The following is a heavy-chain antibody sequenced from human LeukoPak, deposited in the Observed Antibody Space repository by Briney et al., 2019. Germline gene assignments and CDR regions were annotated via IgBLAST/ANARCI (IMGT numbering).Heavy chain of an antibody. CDR3: ARVIGDRYSGYYYYMDV. V-gene: IGHV4-39*07. D-gene: IGHD1-26*01. CDR2: IYYSGST. Sequence: PSETLSLTCTVSGGSLSSPNYYWAWIRQPPGKGLEWIGNIYYSGSTYYNPSLKSRVTISVDTSKNQFSLKLSSVTAADTAVYYCARVIGDRYSGYYYYMDVWGKGTTVTVSS. CDR1: GGSLSSPNYY. J-gene: IGHJ6*03.